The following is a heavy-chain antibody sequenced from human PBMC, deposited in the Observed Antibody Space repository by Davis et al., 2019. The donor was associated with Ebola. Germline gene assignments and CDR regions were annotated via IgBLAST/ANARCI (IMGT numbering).Heavy chain of an antibody. CDR3: ARVRSMVRGGDFDY. J-gene: IGHJ4*02. D-gene: IGHD3-10*01. CDR1: GYTFTRYG. CDR2: ISAYNGNT. V-gene: IGHV1-18*04. Sequence: AASVKVSCKASGYTFTRYGISWVRQAPGQGLEWMGWISAYNGNTNYAQKLQGRVTMTTDTSTSTAYVDLRSLRSDDTAVYYCARVRSMVRGGDFDYWGQGTLVTVSS.